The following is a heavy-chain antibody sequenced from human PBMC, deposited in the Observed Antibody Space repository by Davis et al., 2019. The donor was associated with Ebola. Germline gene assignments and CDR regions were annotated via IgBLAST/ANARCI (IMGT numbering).Heavy chain of an antibody. Sequence: PGGSLRLSCAASGFTFSSYAMSWVRQAPGKGLEWVSAISGSGGSTYYADSVKGRFTISRDNSKNTLYLQMNSLRAEDTAVYYCAKDWASTYYYDSSGYYPDYWGQGTLVTVSS. CDR2: ISGSGGST. D-gene: IGHD3-22*01. J-gene: IGHJ4*02. V-gene: IGHV3-23*01. CDR1: GFTFSSYA. CDR3: AKDWASTYYYDSSGYYPDY.